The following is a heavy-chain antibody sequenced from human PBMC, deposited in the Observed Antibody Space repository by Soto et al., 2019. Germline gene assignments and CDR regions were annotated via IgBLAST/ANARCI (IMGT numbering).Heavy chain of an antibody. CDR1: GFSLSTSGVG. CDR2: IYWNDDK. Sequence: SGPTLVNPTQTLTLTCTFSGFSLSTSGVGVGWIRQPPGKALEWLALIYWNDDKRYSPSLKSRLTITKDTPKNQVVLTMTNMDPVDTATYYCAHSLVIAPYNWFDPWGQGTLVTVSS. D-gene: IGHD3-3*02. V-gene: IGHV2-5*01. CDR3: AHSLVIAPYNWFDP. J-gene: IGHJ5*02.